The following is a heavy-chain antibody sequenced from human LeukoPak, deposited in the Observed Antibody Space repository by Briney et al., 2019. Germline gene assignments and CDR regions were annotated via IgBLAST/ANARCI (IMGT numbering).Heavy chain of an antibody. D-gene: IGHD6-19*01. CDR1: GFTFSSYE. CDR2: ISSSGSTI. V-gene: IGHV3-48*03. CDR3: ARGKGSSGWYEVDY. Sequence: PGGSLRLSCAASGFTFSSYEMNWVRQAPGKGLEWVSYISSSGSTIYYADSVKGRFTISRDNAKNSLYLQMNSLRAEDTAVYYCARGKGSSGWYEVDYWGQGTLVTVSS. J-gene: IGHJ4*02.